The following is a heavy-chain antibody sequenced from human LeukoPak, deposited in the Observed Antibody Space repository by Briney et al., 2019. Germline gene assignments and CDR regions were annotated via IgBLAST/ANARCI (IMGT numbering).Heavy chain of an antibody. J-gene: IGHJ5*02. CDR1: GGTFSSYT. CDR3: ASSIYYDFWSGYSNWFDP. D-gene: IGHD3-3*01. V-gene: IGHV1-69*02. CDR2: IIPILGIA. Sequence: SVKVSCKASGGTFSSYTISWVRQAPGQGLEWMGRIIPILGIANYAQKFQGRVTITADKSTSTAYIELSSLRSEDTAVYYCASSIYYDFWSGYSNWFDPWGQGTLVTVSS.